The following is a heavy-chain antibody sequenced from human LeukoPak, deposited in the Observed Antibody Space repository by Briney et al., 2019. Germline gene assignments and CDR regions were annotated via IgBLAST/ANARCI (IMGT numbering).Heavy chain of an antibody. CDR3: AKGLVVPAAMQYYFDY. CDR1: GFIVSSNY. CDR2: IYSGGST. J-gene: IGHJ4*02. D-gene: IGHD2-2*01. V-gene: IGHV3-53*01. Sequence: GGSLRLSCAASGFIVSSNYMSWVRQAPEKGLEWVSIIYSGGSTYYADSVKGRFTISRDNSKNTLYLQMNSLRAEDTAVYYCAKGLVVPAAMQYYFDYWGQGTLVTVSS.